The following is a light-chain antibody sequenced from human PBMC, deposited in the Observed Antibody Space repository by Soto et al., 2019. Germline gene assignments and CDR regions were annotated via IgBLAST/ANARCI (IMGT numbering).Light chain of an antibody. Sequence: IQMTQSPSSLSASVGDRVTISCRAGQSISTYLNWYQQKPGTAPRLLIYSASSVKTGVPPRFSGSGSGRDFTLTISSLRPEDIATYFCQQSYTSPPWTFGQGTKVEIK. CDR3: QQSYTSPPWT. CDR1: QSISTY. J-gene: IGKJ1*01. V-gene: IGKV1-39*01. CDR2: SAS.